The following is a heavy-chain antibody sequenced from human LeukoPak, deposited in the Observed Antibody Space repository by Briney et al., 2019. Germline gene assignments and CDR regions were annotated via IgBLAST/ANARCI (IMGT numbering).Heavy chain of an antibody. J-gene: IGHJ4*02. CDR3: AKDKRKTVAGPAGPTSDY. CDR2: VSYDGSNK. CDR1: GFTFSSYG. V-gene: IGHV3-30*18. D-gene: IGHD6-19*01. Sequence: SGGSLRPSCAASGFTFSSYGMHWVRQAPGKGLEWVAVVSYDGSNKYYADSVKGRFTISRDNSKNTLYLQMNSLRAEDTAVYYCAKDKRKTVAGPAGPTSDYWGQGTLVTVSS.